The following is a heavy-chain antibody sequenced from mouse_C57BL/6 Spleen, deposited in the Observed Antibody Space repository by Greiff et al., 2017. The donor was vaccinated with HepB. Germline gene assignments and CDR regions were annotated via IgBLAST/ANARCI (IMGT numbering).Heavy chain of an antibody. CDR3: APFTTAYFDY. CDR2: IYPGDGDT. V-gene: IGHV1-82*01. J-gene: IGHJ2*01. CDR1: GYAFSSSW. D-gene: IGHD1-2*01. Sequence: VHLVESGPELVKPGASVKISCKASGYAFSSSWMNWVKQRPGKGLEWIGRIYPGDGDTNYNGKFKGKATLTADKSSSTAYMQLSSLTSEDSAVYFCAPFTTAYFDYWGQGTTLTVSS.